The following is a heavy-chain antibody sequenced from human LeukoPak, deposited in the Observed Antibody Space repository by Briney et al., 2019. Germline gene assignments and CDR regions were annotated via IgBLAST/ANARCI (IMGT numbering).Heavy chain of an antibody. CDR2: INHSGST. CDR1: GGSFSGYY. Sequence: SETLSLTCAVHGGSFSGYYWSWIRQPPGKGLEWIGEINHSGSTNYNPSLKSRVTISVDTSKNQFSLKLSSVTAADTAVYYCATYYYGSGSYYRYDRSFDYWGQGTLVTVSS. J-gene: IGHJ4*02. D-gene: IGHD3-10*01. V-gene: IGHV4-34*01. CDR3: ATYYYGSGSYYRYDRSFDY.